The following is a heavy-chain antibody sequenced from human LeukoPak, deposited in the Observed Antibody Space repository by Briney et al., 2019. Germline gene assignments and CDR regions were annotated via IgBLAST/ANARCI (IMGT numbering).Heavy chain of an antibody. CDR2: INPNSGGT. CDR1: GYTFTGYY. CDR3: ARGAVRPLYYYGSGSFDP. Sequence: GASVKVSCKASGYTFTGYYMHWVRQAPGQGLEWMGWINPNSGGTNYAQKFQGWVTMTRDTSISTAYMELSRLRSDDTAVNYCARGAVRPLYYYGSGSFDPWGQGTLVTVSS. D-gene: IGHD3-10*01. J-gene: IGHJ5*02. V-gene: IGHV1-2*04.